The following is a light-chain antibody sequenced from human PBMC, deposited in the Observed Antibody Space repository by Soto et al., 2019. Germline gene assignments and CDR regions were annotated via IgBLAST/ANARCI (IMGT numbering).Light chain of an antibody. CDR2: GNN. Sequence: QSVLTQPPSVSGAPGQRVTISCTGGSSNIGSGYDVHWYQQLPGTAPKLVIHGNNNRPSGVPDRFSGSKSGTSASLAITGLQAEDEADYYCQSYDSSLSAIVFGTGTKVT. V-gene: IGLV1-40*01. J-gene: IGLJ1*01. CDR1: SSNIGSGYD. CDR3: QSYDSSLSAIV.